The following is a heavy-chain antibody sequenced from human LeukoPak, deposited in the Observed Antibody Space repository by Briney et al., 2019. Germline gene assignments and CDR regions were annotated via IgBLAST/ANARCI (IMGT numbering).Heavy chain of an antibody. CDR1: GGSFSGYY. D-gene: IGHD2-15*01. J-gene: IGHJ6*03. CDR3: ARGTLVVVVAATAYYYYYIDV. CDR2: INHSGST. V-gene: IGHV4-34*01. Sequence: SETLSLTCAVYGGSFSGYYWCWIRQPPGKELEWIGEINHSGSTNYNPSLKSRVTISVDTSKNQFSLKLSSVTAADTAVYYCARGTLVVVVAATAYYYYYIDVWGKGTTVTVSS.